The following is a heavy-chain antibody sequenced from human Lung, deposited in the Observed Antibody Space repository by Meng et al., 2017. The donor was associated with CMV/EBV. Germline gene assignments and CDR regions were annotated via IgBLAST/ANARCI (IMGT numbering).Heavy chain of an antibody. V-gene: IGHV1-8*01. CDR2: MNPNSGNT. D-gene: IGHD3-3*01. CDR3: ARGLWSGIKGWFAP. J-gene: IGHJ5*02. CDR1: GYTFTSYD. Sequence: ASXXVSXKASGYTFTSYDINWVRQATGQGLEWMGWMNPNSGNTGYAQKFQGRVTMTRNTSISTAYMELSSLRSEDTAVYYCARGLWSGIKGWFAPWGQGPLVTVSS.